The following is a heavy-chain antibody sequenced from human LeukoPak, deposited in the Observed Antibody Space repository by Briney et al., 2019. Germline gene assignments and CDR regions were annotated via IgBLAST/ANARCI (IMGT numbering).Heavy chain of an antibody. D-gene: IGHD1-26*01. Sequence: PGGSLRPSCAASGFPFSNNAMSWVRQAPGKGLEWVSAFGGDRVAHYADSVKGRFTISKDDSKSTLYLQMNSLRAEDTGVYYCAKDLLAWAFDYWGQGILVTVSS. CDR3: AKDLLAWAFDY. J-gene: IGHJ4*02. V-gene: IGHV3-23*01. CDR1: GFPFSNNA. CDR2: FGGDRVA.